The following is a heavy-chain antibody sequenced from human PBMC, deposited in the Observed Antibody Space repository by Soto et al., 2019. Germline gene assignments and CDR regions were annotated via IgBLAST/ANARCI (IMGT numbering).Heavy chain of an antibody. D-gene: IGHD3-9*01. J-gene: IGHJ6*02. CDR3: ARGSEWLSNTTFYYDILTGGSYYYYGMDV. Sequence: SVKVSCKASGYTFTSYGISWVRQAPGQGLEWMGGIIPIFGTANYAQKFQGRVTITADESTSTAYMELSSLRSEDTAVYYCARGSEWLSNTTFYYDILTGGSYYYYGMDVWGQGTTVTVSS. V-gene: IGHV1-69*13. CDR1: GYTFTSYG. CDR2: IIPIFGTA.